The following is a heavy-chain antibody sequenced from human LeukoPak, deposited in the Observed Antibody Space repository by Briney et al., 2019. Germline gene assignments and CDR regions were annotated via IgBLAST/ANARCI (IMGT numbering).Heavy chain of an antibody. D-gene: IGHD4-17*01. CDR1: GGYISNFY. V-gene: IGHV4-59*01. J-gene: IGHJ3*02. CDR3: ARDRLVTTVYDAFDI. CDR2: IYYSGST. Sequence: SETLSLTCTVSGGYISNFYWSWIRQPPGKGLEWIGYIYYSGSTNYNPSLKSRVTISVDTSKNQFSLKLSSVTAADTAVYYCARDRLVTTVYDAFDIWGQGTMVTGSS.